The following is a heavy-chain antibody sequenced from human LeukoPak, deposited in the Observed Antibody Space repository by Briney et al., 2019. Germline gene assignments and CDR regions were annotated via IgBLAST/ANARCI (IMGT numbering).Heavy chain of an antibody. CDR2: ISSSGSTI. CDR1: GFTFSDYY. J-gene: IGHJ4*02. CDR3: AKGGYSSSWYYFDY. D-gene: IGHD6-13*01. Sequence: PGGSLRLSCAASGFTFSDYYMSWIRQAPGKGLEGVSYISSSGSTIYYADSVKGRFTISRDNAKNSLYLQMNSLRAEDTAVYYCAKGGYSSSWYYFDYWGQGTLVTVSS. V-gene: IGHV3-11*04.